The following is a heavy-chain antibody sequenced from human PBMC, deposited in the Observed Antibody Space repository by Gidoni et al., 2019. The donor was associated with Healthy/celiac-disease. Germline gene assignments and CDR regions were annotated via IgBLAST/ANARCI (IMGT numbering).Heavy chain of an antibody. CDR1: GFTFSSYA. V-gene: IGHV3-30-3*01. CDR3: ARDILGNYGDYHDAFDI. J-gene: IGHJ3*02. D-gene: IGHD4-17*01. Sequence: QVQLVESGGGVVQPGRSLRLSCAASGFTFSSYAMHWVRQAPGKGLEWVAVISYDGSNKYYADSVKGRFTISRDNSKNTLYLQMNSLRAEDTAVYYCARDILGNYGDYHDAFDIWGQGTMVTVSS. CDR2: ISYDGSNK.